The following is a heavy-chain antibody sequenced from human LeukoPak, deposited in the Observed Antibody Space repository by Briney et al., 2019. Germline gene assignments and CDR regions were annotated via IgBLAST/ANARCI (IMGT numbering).Heavy chain of an antibody. CDR2: IYSGGST. D-gene: IGHD3-9*01. Sequence: GGSLRLSCAASGFTVSSSYLSWVRQAPGKGLEWVSVIYSGGSTYYADSVKGRFTMSRDDSKNTLYLQMNSLRAEDTAVYYCARVPFDGLYYYYGMDVWGQGTTVTVSS. J-gene: IGHJ6*02. CDR3: ARVPFDGLYYYYGMDV. CDR1: GFTVSSSY. V-gene: IGHV3-53*01.